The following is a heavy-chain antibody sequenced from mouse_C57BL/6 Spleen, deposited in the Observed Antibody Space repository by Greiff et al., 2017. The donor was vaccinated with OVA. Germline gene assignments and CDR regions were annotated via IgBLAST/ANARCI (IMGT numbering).Heavy chain of an antibody. CDR1: GFTFSSYG. D-gene: IGHD1-1*01. Sequence: EVKVVESGGDLVKPGGSLKLSCAASGFTFSSYGMSWVRQTPDKRLEWVATISSGGSYTYYPDSVKGRFTISRDNAKNTLYLQMSSLKSEDTAMYYCARHDDYYGSSRAFAYWGQGTLVTVSA. V-gene: IGHV5-6*01. CDR3: ARHDDYYGSSRAFAY. CDR2: ISSGGSYT. J-gene: IGHJ3*01.